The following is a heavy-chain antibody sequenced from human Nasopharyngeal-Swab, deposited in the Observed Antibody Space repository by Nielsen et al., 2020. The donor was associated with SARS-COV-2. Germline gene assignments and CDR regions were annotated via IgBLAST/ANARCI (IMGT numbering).Heavy chain of an antibody. CDR2: IYYSGST. CDR3: AREVVPAAIPYYYGMDV. D-gene: IGHD2-2*01. J-gene: IGHJ6*02. CDR1: GGSISSYY. Sequence: SETLSLTCTVSGGSISSYYWSWIRQPPGKGLEWIGYIYYSGSTNYNPSLKSRVTISVDTSKNQFSLKLSSVTAADTAVYYCAREVVPAAIPYYYGMDVWGQGTTVTVSS. V-gene: IGHV4-59*12.